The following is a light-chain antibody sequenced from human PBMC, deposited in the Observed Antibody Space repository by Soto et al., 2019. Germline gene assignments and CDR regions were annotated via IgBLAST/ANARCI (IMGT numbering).Light chain of an antibody. Sequence: DIQMTQSPSTLSASVGDRVSITCRASQSLNSWLAWYQQKPGKAPKLLIYKTSTLESGVPSRFSGSGSGTEFTLTLSNLQPDDFATYYWQQDNTDSVGQGTKLEIK. CDR3: QQDNTDS. CDR1: QSLNSW. V-gene: IGKV1-5*03. CDR2: KTS. J-gene: IGKJ2*01.